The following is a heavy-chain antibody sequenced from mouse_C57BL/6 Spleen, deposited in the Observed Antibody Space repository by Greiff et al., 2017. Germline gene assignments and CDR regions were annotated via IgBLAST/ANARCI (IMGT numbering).Heavy chain of an antibody. Sequence: VQLQQSGPELVKPGASVKISCKASGYAFSSSWMNWVKQRPGKGLEWIGRIYPGDGDTNYNGKFKGKATLTADKSSSTAYMQLSSLTSEDSAVYFCARFITTIVARGYWGQGTTLTVSS. D-gene: IGHD1-1*01. CDR2: IYPGDGDT. CDR1: GYAFSSSW. V-gene: IGHV1-82*01. J-gene: IGHJ2*01. CDR3: ARFITTIVARGY.